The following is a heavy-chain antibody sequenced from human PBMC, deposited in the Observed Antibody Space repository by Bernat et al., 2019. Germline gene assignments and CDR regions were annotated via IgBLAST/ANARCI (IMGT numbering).Heavy chain of an antibody. CDR1: GFTFSSYC. D-gene: IGHD3-10*01. CDR2: ITDSSTYM. Sequence: EVQLVESGGGLVTPGGSLRLSCAASGFTFSSYCMTWVRQAPGKGLEWVSSITDSSTYMYYADSVRGRFTISRDNAKNSLYLQMNSLRAEEKAVYYCTTGLITMDRGVIMLRYLDYWGQGTLGTVSS. V-gene: IGHV3-21*01. CDR3: TTGLITMDRGVIMLRYLDY. J-gene: IGHJ4*02.